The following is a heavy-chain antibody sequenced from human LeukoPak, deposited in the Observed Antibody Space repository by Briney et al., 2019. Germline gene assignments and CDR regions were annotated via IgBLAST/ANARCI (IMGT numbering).Heavy chain of an antibody. CDR1: GFIVSNNY. Sequence: GGSLRLSCAASGFIVSNNYMSWARQAPGKGLEWVSIISSRGTTYYADSVKGRFTISRDNSQNALYLQMNSLRAEDTAVYYCATRGRSGYYYGMDVWGQGTTVTVSS. D-gene: IGHD1-26*01. V-gene: IGHV3-66*01. CDR2: ISSRGTT. J-gene: IGHJ6*02. CDR3: ATRGRSGYYYGMDV.